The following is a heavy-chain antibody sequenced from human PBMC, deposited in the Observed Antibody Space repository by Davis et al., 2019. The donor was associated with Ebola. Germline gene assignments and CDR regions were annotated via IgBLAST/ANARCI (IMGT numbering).Heavy chain of an antibody. J-gene: IGHJ4*02. CDR2: INHSGST. V-gene: IGHV4-34*01. Sequence: SETLSLTCAVYGGSFSGYYWSWIRQHPGKGLEWIGEINHSGSTNYNPSPKSRVTISVDTSKNQFSLKLSNVTAADTAVYYCARRPRRDGYNYNYWGQGTLVTVSS. CDR3: ARRPRRDGYNYNY. CDR1: GGSFSGYY. D-gene: IGHD5-24*01.